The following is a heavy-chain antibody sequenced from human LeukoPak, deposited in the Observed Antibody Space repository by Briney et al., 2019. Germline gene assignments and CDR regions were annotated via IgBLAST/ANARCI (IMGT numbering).Heavy chain of an antibody. D-gene: IGHD1-26*01. CDR2: IKSKTDGGTT. Sequence: PGGSLRLSCAASGFTFSNAWMSWVRQAPGKGLEWVGRIKSKTDGGTTDYAAPVKGRFTISRDDSKNTLYLQMNSLKTEDTAVYYCTTIWYWELMYYYFMDVWGKGTTVTVSS. V-gene: IGHV3-15*01. CDR3: TTIWYWELMYYYFMDV. J-gene: IGHJ6*03. CDR1: GFTFSNAW.